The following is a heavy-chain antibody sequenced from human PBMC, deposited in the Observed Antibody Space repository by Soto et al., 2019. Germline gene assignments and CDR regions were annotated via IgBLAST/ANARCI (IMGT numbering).Heavy chain of an antibody. CDR2: IKSDGSST. J-gene: IGHJ6*02. CDR1: GFTFSSYW. V-gene: IGHV3-74*01. D-gene: IGHD3-10*01. CDR3: ARDSRMDYYGSGGHYYYGMDX. Sequence: PGGSLRLSCAASGFTFSSYWMHWVRQAPGKVLVWVSRIKSDGSSTSYADSVKCRFTISRENAKNTLYLKMNSLRAEDTAVYYCARDSRMDYYGSGGHYYYGMDXWGQGTTVTVS.